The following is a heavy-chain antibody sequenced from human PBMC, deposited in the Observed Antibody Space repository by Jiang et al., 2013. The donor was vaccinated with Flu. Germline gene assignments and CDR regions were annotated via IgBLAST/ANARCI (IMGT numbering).Heavy chain of an antibody. Sequence: GGVVQPGRSLRLSCAASGFTFSSYAMHWVRQAPGKGLEWVAVISYDGSNKYYADSVKGRFTISRDNSKNTLYLQMNSLRAEDTAVYYCARPGGYCSGGSCPNNYFDYWGQGTLVTVSS. V-gene: IGHV3-30-3*01. CDR1: GFTFSSYA. CDR3: ARPGGYCSGGSCPNNYFDY. CDR2: ISYDGSNK. J-gene: IGHJ4*02. D-gene: IGHD2-15*01.